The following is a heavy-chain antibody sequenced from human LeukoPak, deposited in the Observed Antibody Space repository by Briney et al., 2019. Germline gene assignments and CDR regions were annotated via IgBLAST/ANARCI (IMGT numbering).Heavy chain of an antibody. J-gene: IGHJ4*02. Sequence: PSETLSLTCTVSGYSISSGYYWGWIRQPPGKGLEWIGSIYHSGSTYYNPSLKSRVTISVDTSKNQFSLKLSSVTAADTAVYYCGASMARRGYSYGYVGVDYWGQGTLVTVSS. CDR2: IYHSGST. CDR3: GASMARRGYSYGYVGVDY. CDR1: GYSISSGYY. D-gene: IGHD5-18*01. V-gene: IGHV4-38-2*02.